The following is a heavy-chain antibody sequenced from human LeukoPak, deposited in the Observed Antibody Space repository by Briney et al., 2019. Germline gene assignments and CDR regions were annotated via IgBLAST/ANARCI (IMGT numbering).Heavy chain of an antibody. CDR3: ARHQCSSGSCLLDR. CDR1: GYIFSNYW. J-gene: IGHJ4*02. V-gene: IGHV5-51*01. CDR2: IYPGDSDT. Sequence: LGESLKISCKGSGYIFSNYWIGWVRQMPGKGLEWMGIIYPGDSDTRYSPSFQGQVTISADKSISTAYLQWSSLKASDTAMFYCARHQCSSGSCLLDRWGQGTLVTVSS. D-gene: IGHD2-15*01.